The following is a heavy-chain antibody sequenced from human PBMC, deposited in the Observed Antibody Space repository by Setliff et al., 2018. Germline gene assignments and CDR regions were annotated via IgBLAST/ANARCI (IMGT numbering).Heavy chain of an antibody. D-gene: IGHD3-10*01. Sequence: ASVKVSCKASGYTFTSYDINWVRQATGQGLEWMGWMNPNSGNTGYAQKFQGRVTITRNTSISTAYMELSSLRSEDTAVYYCARNPPTMVRGVIYYYYYMDVWGKGTTVTVSS. V-gene: IGHV1-8*03. CDR1: GYTFTSYD. J-gene: IGHJ6*03. CDR2: MNPNSGNT. CDR3: ARNPPTMVRGVIYYYYYMDV.